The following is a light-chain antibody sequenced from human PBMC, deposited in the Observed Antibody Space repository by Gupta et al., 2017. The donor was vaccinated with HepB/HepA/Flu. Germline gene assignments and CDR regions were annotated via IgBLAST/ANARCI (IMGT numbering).Light chain of an antibody. J-gene: IGLJ1*01. CDR1: SSDVGSYNL. CDR2: EVS. V-gene: IGLV2-23*02. Sequence: ALTQPASVSGSPGQSTTIPCTGTSSDVGSYNLVSWYQQHPGKAPKLMIYEVSKRPSGVSNRISGSKSGNTASLTISGLQAEDEADYYCCSYAGRGVFGTGTKVTVL. CDR3: CSYAGRGV.